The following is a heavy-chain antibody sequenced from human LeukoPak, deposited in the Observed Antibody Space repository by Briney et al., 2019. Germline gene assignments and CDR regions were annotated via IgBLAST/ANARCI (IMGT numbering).Heavy chain of an antibody. Sequence: GASVKVSCKASGYTFTSYDINWVRQATGQGLEWMGWMNPNSGNTGYAQKFRGRVTFTTDESTSTAYMELTSLKAEDTAVYYCAREEYCSGGSCYPRHHFDRWGQGTLVTVSS. V-gene: IGHV1-8*01. J-gene: IGHJ4*02. CDR3: AREEYCSGGSCYPRHHFDR. D-gene: IGHD2-15*01. CDR2: MNPNSGNT. CDR1: GYTFTSYD.